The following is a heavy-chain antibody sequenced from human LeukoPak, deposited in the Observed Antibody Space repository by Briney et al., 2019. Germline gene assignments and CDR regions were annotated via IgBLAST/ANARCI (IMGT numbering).Heavy chain of an antibody. CDR1: GFTFSSYW. V-gene: IGHV3-74*01. CDR3: ARLGDYDFWSGLIFDY. Sequence: GGSLRLSCAASGFTFSSYWMHWVRQAPGKGLVWVSRINSDGSSTSYADSVKGRFTISRDNAKNTLYLQMNSLRAEDTAVYYCARLGDYDFWSGLIFDYWGQGTLVTVSS. CDR2: INSDGSST. J-gene: IGHJ4*02. D-gene: IGHD3-3*01.